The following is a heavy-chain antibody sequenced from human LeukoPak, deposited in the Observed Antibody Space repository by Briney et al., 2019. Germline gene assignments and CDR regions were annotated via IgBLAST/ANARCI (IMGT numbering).Heavy chain of an antibody. CDR1: GFTFSSYW. V-gene: IGHV3-7*01. CDR2: INHNGNVN. D-gene: IGHD2/OR15-2a*01. CDR3: VSFYETY. Sequence: QAGGSLRLSCAASGFTFSSYWMNWARQAPGKGLEWVASINHNGNVNYYVDSVKGRFTISRDNAKNTVYLQMNSLRAEDTAVYYCVSFYETYWGRGTLVTVSS. J-gene: IGHJ4*02.